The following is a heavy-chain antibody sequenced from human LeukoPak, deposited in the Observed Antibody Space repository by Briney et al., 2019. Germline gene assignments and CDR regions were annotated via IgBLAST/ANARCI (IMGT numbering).Heavy chain of an antibody. J-gene: IGHJ4*02. CDR3: VRAKRYFDWLPHY. Sequence: GGSLRLSCEASGFSFDDYGMNWVRQAPGKGLEWVSGINWNGGGTGYADSVKGRFTISRHNAKNSLYLQMNSLRAEDTALYYCVRAKRYFDWLPHYWGQGTLVTVSS. V-gene: IGHV3-20*04. CDR1: GFSFDDYG. D-gene: IGHD3-9*01. CDR2: INWNGGGT.